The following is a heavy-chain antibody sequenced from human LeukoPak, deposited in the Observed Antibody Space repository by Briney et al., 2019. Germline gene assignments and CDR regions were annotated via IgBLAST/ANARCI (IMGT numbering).Heavy chain of an antibody. Sequence: PSETLSLTCTVSGGSISSYYWGWIRQPPGKGLEWIGSIYYSGSTYYNPSLKSRVTISVDTSKNQFSLKLSSVTAADTAVYYCARRMVEARWFDPWGQGTLVTVSS. J-gene: IGHJ5*02. CDR2: IYYSGST. V-gene: IGHV4-39*01. D-gene: IGHD2-8*01. CDR3: ARRMVEARWFDP. CDR1: GGSISSYY.